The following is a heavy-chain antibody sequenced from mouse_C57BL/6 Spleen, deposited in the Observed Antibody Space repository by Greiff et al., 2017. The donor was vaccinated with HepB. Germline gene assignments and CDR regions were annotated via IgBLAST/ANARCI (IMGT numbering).Heavy chain of an antibody. CDR2: ISYDGSN. V-gene: IGHV3-6*01. CDR3: ARGTPYYFDY. Sequence: EVQLVESGPGLVKPSQSLSLTCSVTGYSITSGYYWNWIRQFPGNKLEWMGYISYDGSNNYNPSLKNRISITRDTSKNQFFLKLNSVTTEDTATYYCARGTPYYFDYWGQGTTLTVSS. CDR1: GYSITSGYY. J-gene: IGHJ2*01.